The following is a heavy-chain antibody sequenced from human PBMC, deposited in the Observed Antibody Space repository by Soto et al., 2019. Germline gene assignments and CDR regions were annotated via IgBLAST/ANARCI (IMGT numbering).Heavy chain of an antibody. CDR2: INPATGAA. CDR1: GYPVTAYY. CDR3: ARGGGVGVAGSAAFDM. D-gene: IGHD3-3*01. J-gene: IGHJ3*02. V-gene: IGHV1-2*02. Sequence: QLHLVQSGAVVKKPGASVTVSCSASGYPVTAYYMHWVRQAPGRGLEWMGGINPATGAAKYTHTFQGRVTRSRDTSTSTVFMELSGPTSEDTAVFYCARGGGVGVAGSAAFDMWGQGTVVTVSS.